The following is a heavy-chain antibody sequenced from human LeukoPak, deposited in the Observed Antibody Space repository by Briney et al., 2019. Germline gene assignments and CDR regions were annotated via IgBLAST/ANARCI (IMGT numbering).Heavy chain of an antibody. Sequence: PGGSLRLSCAASGFSFSSYEMNWVRQAPGKGLEWVANINQDGSEKYYVDSVKGRFTISRDNAKNSLYLQMNSLRAEDTAVYYCAKKSTGYYGGWWFDPWGQGTLVTVSS. CDR2: INQDGSEK. J-gene: IGHJ5*02. CDR1: GFSFSSYE. V-gene: IGHV3-7*01. D-gene: IGHD3-9*01. CDR3: AKKSTGYYGGWWFDP.